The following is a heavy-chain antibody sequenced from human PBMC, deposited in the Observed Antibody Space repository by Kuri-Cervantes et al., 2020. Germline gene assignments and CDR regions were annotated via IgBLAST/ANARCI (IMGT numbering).Heavy chain of an antibody. J-gene: IGHJ4*02. CDR2: IWYDGSNK. D-gene: IGHD6-6*01. CDR1: GFTFSSYS. Sequence: GESLKISCAASGFTFSSYSMNWVRQAPGKGLEWVAVIWYDGSNKYYADSVKGRFTISRDNSKNTLYLQMNSLRAEDTAVYYCAGHSSSGYWGQGTLVTVSS. CDR3: AGHSSSGY. V-gene: IGHV3-33*08.